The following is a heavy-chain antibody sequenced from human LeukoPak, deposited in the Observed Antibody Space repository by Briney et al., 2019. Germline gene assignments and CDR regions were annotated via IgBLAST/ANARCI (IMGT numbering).Heavy chain of an antibody. Sequence: ASVKVSCKASGYTFTGFYMHWVRQAPGQGLEWMGWINPNSGGTNYAQKFQGRVTITADKSTSTAYMELSSLRSEDTAVYYCASPSSYNWNSPGAFDYWGQGTLVTVSS. D-gene: IGHD1-7*01. CDR1: GYTFTGFY. CDR2: INPNSGGT. V-gene: IGHV1-2*02. J-gene: IGHJ4*02. CDR3: ASPSSYNWNSPGAFDY.